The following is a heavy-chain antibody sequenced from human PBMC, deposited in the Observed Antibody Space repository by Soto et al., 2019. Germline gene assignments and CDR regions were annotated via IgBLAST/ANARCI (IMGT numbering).Heavy chain of an antibody. CDR1: VFTFSSYA. CDR2: ISGSGGST. CDR3: AKGRPYSTSSYYFDS. D-gene: IGHD6-13*01. V-gene: IGHV3-23*01. Sequence: GGSLRLSGAAAVFTFSSYAMSWVRQAPGKGLEWVSAISGSGGSTYYADSVKGRFTISRDNSKNTLYLQMNSLRAEDTAVYYCAKGRPYSTSSYYFDSRGQGNLVPVSS. J-gene: IGHJ4*02.